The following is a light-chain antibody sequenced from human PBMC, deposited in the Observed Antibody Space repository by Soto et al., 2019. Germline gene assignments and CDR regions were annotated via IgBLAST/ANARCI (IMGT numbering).Light chain of an antibody. CDR2: GAS. V-gene: IGKV3-20*01. CDR1: QSVSSSY. J-gene: IGKJ1*01. Sequence: EIAWPQSQAILSVSPGERASLSSRASQSVSSSYLAWYQQKPGQAPRLLMYGASGRATGIPDRFSGSGSGTDFTLTISRLEPEDFAVYYCQHYGNSPKTFGQGTKVDIK. CDR3: QHYGNSPKT.